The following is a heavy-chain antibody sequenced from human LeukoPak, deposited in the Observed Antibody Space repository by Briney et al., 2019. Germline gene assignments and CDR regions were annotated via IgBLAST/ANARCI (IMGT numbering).Heavy chain of an antibody. CDR1: GGSISSSSYY. J-gene: IGHJ4*02. CDR3: VRDRGPFTSSSIDY. Sequence: PSETLSLTCTVSGGSISSSSYYWGWIRQPPGKGLEWIGSIYYTGSTYYNPSLKSRYTISQDTSKNQFFLKLNSVTAADTAVYYCVRDRGPFTSSSIDYWGQGTLVTVSS. V-gene: IGHV4-39*07. CDR2: IYYTGST. D-gene: IGHD6-6*01.